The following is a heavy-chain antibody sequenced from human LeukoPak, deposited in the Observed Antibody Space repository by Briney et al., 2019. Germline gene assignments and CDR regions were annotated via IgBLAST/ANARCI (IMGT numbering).Heavy chain of an antibody. J-gene: IGHJ4*02. Sequence: VASVKVSCKASGGTFSSYAISWVRQAPGQGLEWMGRIIPILGIANYAQKFQGRVTITADKSTSTAYMELSSLRSEDTAVYYCARDGGDYYDSSGYYYDYWGQGTLVTVSS. V-gene: IGHV1-69*04. CDR3: ARDGGDYYDSSGYYYDY. CDR2: IIPILGIA. D-gene: IGHD3-22*01. CDR1: GGTFSSYA.